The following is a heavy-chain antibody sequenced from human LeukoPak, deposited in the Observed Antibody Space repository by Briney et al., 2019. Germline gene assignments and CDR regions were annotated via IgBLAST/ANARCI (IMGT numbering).Heavy chain of an antibody. CDR1: GFTLSNAW. D-gene: IGHD6-13*01. J-gene: IGHJ4*02. Sequence: GGSLRLSCAASGFTLSNAWMSWVRPAPGKGLEWVGRVKSKTNGGTTAYAAPVKGRFTMSRDDSKNTYLQMNSLKSEDTAVYYCTAGIGHSDFDYWGQGTLVTVAS. CDR2: VKSKTNGGTT. V-gene: IGHV3-15*01. CDR3: TAGIGHSDFDY.